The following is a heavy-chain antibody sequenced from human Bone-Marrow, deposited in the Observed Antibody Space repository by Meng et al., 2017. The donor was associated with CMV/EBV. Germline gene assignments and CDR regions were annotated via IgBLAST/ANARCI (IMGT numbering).Heavy chain of an antibody. V-gene: IGHV1-69*05. CDR3: ARDQMFHLTGEYFDY. J-gene: IGHJ4*02. CDR2: VTPIFGTV. CDR1: GYTFTSYG. D-gene: IGHD7-27*01. Sequence: SVKVSCKASGYTFTSYGISWVRQAPGQGLEWMGGVTPIFGTVNYAQKFQGRVTVTTDKSTSTAYMELRSLRSDDTAVYYCARDQMFHLTGEYFDYWGQGTLVTVYS.